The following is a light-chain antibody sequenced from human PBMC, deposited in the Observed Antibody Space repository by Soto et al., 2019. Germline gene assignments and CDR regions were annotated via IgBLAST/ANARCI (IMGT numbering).Light chain of an antibody. J-gene: IGLJ1*01. CDR3: CSYAGSSTYV. Sequence: QSALTQPASVSGSPGQSITVSCTGTSSDVGSYNLVSWYQQHPGKAPKLMIYEDIKRPSGVSNRFSGSKSGNTASLTISGLQAEDEADYYCCSYAGSSTYVFGTGTKLT. CDR1: SSDVGSYNL. V-gene: IGLV2-23*01. CDR2: EDI.